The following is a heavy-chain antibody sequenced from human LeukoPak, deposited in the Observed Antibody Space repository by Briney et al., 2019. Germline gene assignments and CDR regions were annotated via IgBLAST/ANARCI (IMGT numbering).Heavy chain of an antibody. D-gene: IGHD3-10*01. CDR3: AKVLRELNSGSSSYYFDY. CDR2: ISGSGGST. CDR1: GFTFSSYA. Sequence: AGGSLRLSCAASGFTFSSYAMSWVRQAPGKGLEWVSAISGSGGSTYYADSVKGRFTISRDNSKNTLYLQMNSLRAEDTAVYYCAKVLRELNSGSSSYYFDYWGQGTLVTVSS. J-gene: IGHJ4*02. V-gene: IGHV3-23*01.